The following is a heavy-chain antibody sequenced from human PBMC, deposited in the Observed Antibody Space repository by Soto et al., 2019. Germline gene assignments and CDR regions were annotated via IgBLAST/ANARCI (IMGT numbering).Heavy chain of an antibody. CDR2: ISGSGGST. J-gene: IGHJ4*02. D-gene: IGHD5-12*01. Sequence: PGGSLRLSCAASGFTFSSYAMSWVRQAPGKGLEWVSAISGSGGSTYYADSVKGRFTISRDNSKNTVYLQMNSLRAEDTAVYNCARDWNSGYDNWGQGTLVTVSS. V-gene: IGHV3-23*01. CDR1: GFTFSSYA. CDR3: ARDWNSGYDN.